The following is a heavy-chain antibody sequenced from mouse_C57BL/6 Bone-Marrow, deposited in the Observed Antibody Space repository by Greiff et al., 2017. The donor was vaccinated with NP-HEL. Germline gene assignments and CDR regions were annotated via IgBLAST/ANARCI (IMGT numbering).Heavy chain of an antibody. J-gene: IGHJ2*01. Sequence: VKLMESGAELARPGASVKLSCKASGYTFTSYGISWVKQRTGQGLEWIGEIYPRSGNTYYNEKFKGKATLTADKSSSTAYMELRSLTSEDSAVYFCARRRWLEGFDYWGQGTTLTVSS. CDR1: GYTFTSYG. D-gene: IGHD2-3*01. CDR3: ARRRWLEGFDY. V-gene: IGHV1-81*01. CDR2: IYPRSGNT.